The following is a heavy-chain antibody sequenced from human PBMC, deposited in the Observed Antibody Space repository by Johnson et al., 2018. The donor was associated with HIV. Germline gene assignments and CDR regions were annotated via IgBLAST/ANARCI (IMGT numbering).Heavy chain of an antibody. CDR1: GFTFSSYG. CDR3: ARDPGRTVGATNDAFDI. D-gene: IGHD1-26*01. Sequence: QVQVLESGGGVVQPGRSLRLSCAASGFTFSSYGMHWVRQAPGKGLEWVAVIWYDGSNKYYADSVKGRFTISRDNSKNTLYLLMNSLRAEDTAVYYCARDPGRTVGATNDAFDIWGQGTKVTVSS. V-gene: IGHV3-30*19. J-gene: IGHJ3*02. CDR2: IWYDGSNK.